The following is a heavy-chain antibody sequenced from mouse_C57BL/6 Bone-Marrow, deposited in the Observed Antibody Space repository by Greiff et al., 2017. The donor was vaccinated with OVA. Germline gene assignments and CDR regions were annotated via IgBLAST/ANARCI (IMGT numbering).Heavy chain of an antibody. J-gene: IGHJ2*01. V-gene: IGHV2-2*01. CDR3: ARMATTVSYFDY. CDR1: GFSLTSYG. CDR2: IWRGGST. D-gene: IGHD1-1*01. Sequence: VHLVESGPGLVQPSQSLSITCTVSGFSLTSYGVHWVRQSPGKGLEWLGVIWRGGSTDYNAAFISRLSISKDNSKSQVFFKMNSLQADDTAIYYCARMATTVSYFDYWGQGTTLTVSS.